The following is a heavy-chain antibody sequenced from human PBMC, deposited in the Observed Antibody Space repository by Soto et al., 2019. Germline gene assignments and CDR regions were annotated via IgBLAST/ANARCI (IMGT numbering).Heavy chain of an antibody. D-gene: IGHD6-13*01. V-gene: IGHV3-11*01. J-gene: IGHJ4*02. CDR2: ISSSGSTI. CDR1: GFTFSDYY. CDR3: AREGPLFWQQLAPLDY. Sequence: GGSLRLSCAASGFTFSDYYMSWIRQAPGKGLEWVSYISSSGSTIYYADSVKGRFTISRDNAKNSLYLQMNSLRAEDTAVYYCAREGPLFWQQLAPLDYWGQGTLVTVSS.